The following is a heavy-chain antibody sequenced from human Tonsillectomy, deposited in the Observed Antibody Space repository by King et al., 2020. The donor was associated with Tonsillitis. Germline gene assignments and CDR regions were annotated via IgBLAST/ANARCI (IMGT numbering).Heavy chain of an antibody. CDR3: ARDPYGGVSYFDY. CDR1: GFTFNTYE. CDR2: ISGSGGTI. D-gene: IGHD4-23*01. Sequence: VQLVESGGGLVQPGGSLRLSCAASGFTFNTYEMNWVRQAPGKGLEWISYISGSGGTIYYADSVKGRFTISRDNAKNSLFLKMNSLRAEDTAVNYCARDPYGGVSYFDYWGQGTLVTVSS. J-gene: IGHJ4*02. V-gene: IGHV3-48*03.